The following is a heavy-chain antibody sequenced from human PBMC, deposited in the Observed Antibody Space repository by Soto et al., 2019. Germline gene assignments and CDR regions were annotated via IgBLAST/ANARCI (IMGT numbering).Heavy chain of an antibody. Sequence: TLSLTCAVSGYSISSGYYWGWIRQPPGKGLEWIGSIYHSGSTYYNPSLKSRVTISVDTSKNQFSLKLSSVTAADTAVYYCARVTGTSVFDYWGQGTLVTVSS. CDR3: ARVTGTSVFDY. CDR1: GYSISSGYY. D-gene: IGHD1-1*01. J-gene: IGHJ4*02. CDR2: IYHSGST. V-gene: IGHV4-38-2*01.